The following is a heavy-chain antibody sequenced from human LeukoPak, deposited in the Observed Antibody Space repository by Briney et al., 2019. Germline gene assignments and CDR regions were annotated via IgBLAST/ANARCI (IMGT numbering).Heavy chain of an antibody. CDR2: INDSGGST. D-gene: IGHD2/OR15-2a*01. CDR1: GFTFSSYA. J-gene: IGHJ4*02. CDR3: ARVFNSFDY. V-gene: IGHV3-23*01. Sequence: PGGSLRLSCAASGFTFSSYAMSWVRQAPGKGLEWVSAINDSGGSTYYADSVKGRFTISRDNSKNTLYLQMNSLRAEDTAVYYCARVFNSFDYWGQGTLVTVSS.